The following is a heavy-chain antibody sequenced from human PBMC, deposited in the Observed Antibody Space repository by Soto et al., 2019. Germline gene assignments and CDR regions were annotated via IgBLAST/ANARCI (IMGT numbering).Heavy chain of an antibody. V-gene: IGHV3-48*02. CDR1: GFTFSNYA. D-gene: IGHD5-18*01. J-gene: IGHJ4*02. Sequence: GXSLRLSCVASGFTFSNYAMNWVHQAPGKGLEWVSYISSSISSIDYADSMKGRFTISRDNAKNSLYLQMNSLQDEDPAVYYCARERGYSYGYSDYWGQGTLVTVSS. CDR2: ISSSISSI. CDR3: ARERGYSYGYSDY.